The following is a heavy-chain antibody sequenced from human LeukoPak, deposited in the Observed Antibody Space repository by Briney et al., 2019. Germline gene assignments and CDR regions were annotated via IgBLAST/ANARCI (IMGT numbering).Heavy chain of an antibody. J-gene: IGHJ4*02. V-gene: IGHV3-74*01. D-gene: IGHD6-19*01. Sequence: GGSLRLSCAASGFTFTTYSMHWVRQVPGKGLVWVSRSKSEGNRTYYADSVKGRFTISRDNAKSTLYLQMDSLRAEDTAVYYCARALSSAWGLVDCWGQGTLVTVSS. CDR1: GFTFTTYS. CDR3: ARALSSAWGLVDC. CDR2: SKSEGNRT.